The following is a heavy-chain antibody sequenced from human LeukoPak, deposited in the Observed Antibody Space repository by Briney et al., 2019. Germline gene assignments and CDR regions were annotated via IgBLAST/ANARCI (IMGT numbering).Heavy chain of an antibody. V-gene: IGHV4-59*08. CDR1: GGSISSYY. CDR3: VRHARYFDWLSI. D-gene: IGHD3-9*01. CDR2: IYYSGTT. Sequence: PSETLSLTCTVSGGSISSYYWSWIRQPPGKGLEWIGKIYYSGTTNYNPSLKSRVTISVDTSKNQFSLRLSSVTAADTAVYYCVRHARYFDWLSIWGQGTLVTVSS. J-gene: IGHJ4*02.